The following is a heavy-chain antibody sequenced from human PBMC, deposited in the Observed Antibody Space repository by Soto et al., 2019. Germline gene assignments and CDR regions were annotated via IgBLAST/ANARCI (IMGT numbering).Heavy chain of an antibody. CDR2: IYYSGST. CDR1: GGSISSGGYY. D-gene: IGHD3-10*01. V-gene: IGHV4-31*03. Sequence: SETLSLTCTVSGGSISSGGYYWSWIRQHPGKGLEWIGYIYYSGSTYYNPSLKSRVTISVDTSKNQFSLKLSSVTAADTAVYYCARVIRLHIPITMVRGSPWFDPWGQGTLVTVSS. CDR3: ARVIRLHIPITMVRGSPWFDP. J-gene: IGHJ5*02.